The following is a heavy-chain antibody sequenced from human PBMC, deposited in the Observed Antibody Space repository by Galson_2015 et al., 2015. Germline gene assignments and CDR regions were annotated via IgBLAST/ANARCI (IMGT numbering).Heavy chain of an antibody. CDR1: GFTFSAYT. D-gene: IGHD3-22*01. CDR3: ARGFVDYYDSKGLGDY. V-gene: IGHV3-30-3*01. Sequence: SLRLSCAVSGFTFSAYTMHWIRQAPGKGLEWVAVVSYDGSKKYYADSVKGRFTISRDNSKNTLYLQMNSLRAEDTAVYYCARGFVDYYDSKGLGDYWGQGTLVTVSS. J-gene: IGHJ4*02. CDR2: VSYDGSKK.